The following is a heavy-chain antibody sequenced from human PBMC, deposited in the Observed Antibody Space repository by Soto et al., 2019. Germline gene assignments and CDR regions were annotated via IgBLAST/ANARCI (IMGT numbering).Heavy chain of an antibody. CDR1: GFTFSSYA. Sequence: GGSLRLSCAASGFTFSSYAMSWVRQAPGKGLEWVSAISGSGGSTYYADSVKGRFTISRDNSKNTLYLQMNSLRAEDTAVYYCAKARGQQLVGFVDYWGQGTLVTVSS. CDR2: ISGSGGST. V-gene: IGHV3-23*01. D-gene: IGHD6-13*01. J-gene: IGHJ4*02. CDR3: AKARGQQLVGFVDY.